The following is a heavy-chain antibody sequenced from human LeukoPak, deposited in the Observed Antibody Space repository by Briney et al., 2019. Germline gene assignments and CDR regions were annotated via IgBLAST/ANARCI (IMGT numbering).Heavy chain of an antibody. D-gene: IGHD1-26*01. CDR2: IWYDGSKS. Sequence: GGSLRLSCAASGFTFNSYGMHWVRQAPGKGLEWVAFIWYDGSKSYFADSVKGRFALSRDNSKNTLYLQMSSLRPEDTAVYFCAKDGGRGSYFAFDIWGQGTMVTVSS. CDR1: GFTFNSYG. CDR3: AKDGGRGSYFAFDI. V-gene: IGHV3-30*02. J-gene: IGHJ3*02.